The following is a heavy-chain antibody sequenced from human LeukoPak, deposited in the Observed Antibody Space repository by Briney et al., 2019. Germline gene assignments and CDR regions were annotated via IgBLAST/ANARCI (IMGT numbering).Heavy chain of an antibody. D-gene: IGHD2-8*01. V-gene: IGHV4-34*01. CDR2: INHSRST. CDR3: ARRYGTRNWYFDL. CDR1: GGSFSGYY. J-gene: IGHJ2*01. Sequence: SETLSLTCAVYGGSFSGYYWSWIRQPPGKGLEWIGEINHSRSTNYNPSLKSRVTISVDTSKNQFSLKLSSVTAADTAVYYCARRYGTRNWYFDLWGRGTLVTVSS.